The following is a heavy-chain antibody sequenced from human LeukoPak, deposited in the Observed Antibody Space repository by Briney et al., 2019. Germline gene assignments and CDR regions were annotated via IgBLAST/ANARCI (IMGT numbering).Heavy chain of an antibody. CDR1: GGSFSGYY. CDR3: ASSIGYDFWSGYQKYYFDY. V-gene: IGHV4-34*01. J-gene: IGHJ4*02. D-gene: IGHD3-3*01. CDR2: INHGGST. Sequence: SETLSLTCAVYGGSFSGYYWSWIRQPPGKGLEWIGEINHGGSTNYNPSLKSRVTISVDTSKNQFSLKLSSVTAADTAVYYCASSIGYDFWSGYQKYYFDYWGQGTLVTVSS.